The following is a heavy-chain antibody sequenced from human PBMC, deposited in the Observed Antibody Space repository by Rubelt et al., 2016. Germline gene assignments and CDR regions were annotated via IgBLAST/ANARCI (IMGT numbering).Heavy chain of an antibody. CDR3: ARGYCSSANCLFNWFDP. D-gene: IGHD2-2*01. CDR1: GYTFTTYG. J-gene: IGHJ5*02. CDR2: IRTYNGNT. Sequence: QVQLVQSGAEVKKPGASVKVSCKASGYTFTTYGISWVRQAPGQGLEWMGWIRTYNGNTNYAQKLQGRCTMTTDTSTSTAYMELRSLRSDDTAMYFCARGYCSSANCLFNWFDPWGQGTLVTVSS. V-gene: IGHV1-18*01.